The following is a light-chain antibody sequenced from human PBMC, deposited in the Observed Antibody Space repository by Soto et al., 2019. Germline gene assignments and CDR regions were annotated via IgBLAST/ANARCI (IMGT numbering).Light chain of an antibody. J-gene: IGLJ2*01. V-gene: IGLV1-51*01. CDR1: SSNIGRNS. CDR2: DND. CDR3: GAWDNSLTVVV. Sequence: QSVSTQPPSLSAAPGQKVTISCSGSSSNIGRNSVSWYQHLPGTAPKLLIYDNDKRPSGIPDRFSGSKSGTSATLGITGLQTGDEADYYCGAWDNSLTVVVFGGGTQLTVL.